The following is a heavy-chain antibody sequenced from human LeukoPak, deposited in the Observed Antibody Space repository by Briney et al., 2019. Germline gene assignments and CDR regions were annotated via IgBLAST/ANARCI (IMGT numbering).Heavy chain of an antibody. J-gene: IGHJ4*02. Sequence: GGSLRLSCAASGFTFSTYTMYWVRHPPGKGLEWVSIIGSSGGGIHYADSVKGRFTISRNNSKNALYLQMNSLRVEDTAVYYCAIDPNWGTHSWGQGVLVTVSS. CDR2: IGSSGGGI. V-gene: IGHV3-23*01. D-gene: IGHD7-27*01. CDR1: GFTFSTYT. CDR3: AIDPNWGTHS.